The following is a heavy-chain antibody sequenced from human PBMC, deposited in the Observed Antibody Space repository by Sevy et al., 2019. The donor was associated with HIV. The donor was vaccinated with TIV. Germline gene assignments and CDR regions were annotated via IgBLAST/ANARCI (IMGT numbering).Heavy chain of an antibody. CDR2: FSGPGYGP. Sequence: GGSLRLSCAASGFTFNTHAMNWVRQAPGKGLEWVSVFSGPGYGPNYADSVKGRFTISRDNSKNTLYLQMNSLRDDDTAVYYCAKALNPALESMLEVNLRSLKGFDVWGQGTMVTVSS. V-gene: IGHV3-23*01. CDR1: GFTFNTHA. CDR3: AKALNPALESMLEVNLRSLKGFDV. D-gene: IGHD3-22*01. J-gene: IGHJ3*01.